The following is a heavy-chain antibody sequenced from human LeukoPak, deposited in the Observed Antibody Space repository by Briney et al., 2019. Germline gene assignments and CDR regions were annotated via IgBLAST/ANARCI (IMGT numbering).Heavy chain of an antibody. CDR1: GYTFTSYP. Sequence: ASVKVSCKASGYTFTSYPMNWVRQAPGQGLEWMGWMNPNSGNTGYAQKFQGRVTMTRNTSITTAYMELSRLRSDDTAVYYCARIYGTAVTTGGYYYYMDVWGKGTTVTVSS. D-gene: IGHD4-17*01. CDR3: ARIYGTAVTTGGYYYYMDV. CDR2: MNPNSGNT. J-gene: IGHJ6*03. V-gene: IGHV1-8*02.